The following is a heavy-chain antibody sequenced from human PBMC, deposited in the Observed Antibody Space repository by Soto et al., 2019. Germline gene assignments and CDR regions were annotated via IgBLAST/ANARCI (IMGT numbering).Heavy chain of an antibody. J-gene: IGHJ3*02. V-gene: IGHV3-23*01. Sequence: GESLKISCAATGFAFSRYSMSWVRQAPGKGLEWVSFIGTADIYYADSVKGRFTVSRDNSKNMVFLQMNSLRADDTAVYYCAKDHFTGNGVLDDFDIWGQGTMVTVSS. CDR2: IGTADI. D-gene: IGHD2-8*01. CDR1: GFAFSRYS. CDR3: AKDHFTGNGVLDDFDI.